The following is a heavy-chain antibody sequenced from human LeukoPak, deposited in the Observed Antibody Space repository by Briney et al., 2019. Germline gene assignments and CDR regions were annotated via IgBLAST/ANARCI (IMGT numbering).Heavy chain of an antibody. CDR3: ARVRSSGAHGSFDY. D-gene: IGHD6-6*01. Sequence: GGSLRLSCAASGFTFSRYSMNWVRQAPGKGLEWVSSISSSSSYIYYADSVKGRFTISRDNAKNSLYLQMNSLRAEDTAVYYCARVRSSGAHGSFDYWGQGTLVTVSS. CDR1: GFTFSRYS. V-gene: IGHV3-21*01. J-gene: IGHJ4*02. CDR2: ISSSSSYI.